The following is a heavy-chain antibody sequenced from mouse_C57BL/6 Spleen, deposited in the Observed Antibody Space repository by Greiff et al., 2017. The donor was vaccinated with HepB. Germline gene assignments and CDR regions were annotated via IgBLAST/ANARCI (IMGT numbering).Heavy chain of an antibody. CDR3: AREDDYDAGFAY. J-gene: IGHJ3*01. D-gene: IGHD2-4*01. Sequence: VQLQESGPGMVKPSQSLSLSCTVSGYSITSGYDWHWIRHFPGNKLEWMGYISYSGSTNYNPSLKSRISITHDTSKNHFFLKLNSVTTEDTATYYCAREDDYDAGFAYWGQGTLVTVSA. CDR2: ISYSGST. CDR1: GYSITSGYD. V-gene: IGHV3-1*01.